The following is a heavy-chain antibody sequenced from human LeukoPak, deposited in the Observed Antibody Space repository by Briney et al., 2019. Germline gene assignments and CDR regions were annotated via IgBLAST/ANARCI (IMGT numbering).Heavy chain of an antibody. J-gene: IGHJ4*02. Sequence: TGGSLGLSCAASGFTFSSYSMNWVRQAPGKGLEWVSSISSSSSYIYYADSVKGRFTISRDNAKNSLYLQMNSLRAEDTAVYYCARGSIFGVVIAFDYWGQGTLVTVSS. V-gene: IGHV3-21*01. CDR1: GFTFSSYS. CDR3: ARGSIFGVVIAFDY. D-gene: IGHD3-3*01. CDR2: ISSSSSYI.